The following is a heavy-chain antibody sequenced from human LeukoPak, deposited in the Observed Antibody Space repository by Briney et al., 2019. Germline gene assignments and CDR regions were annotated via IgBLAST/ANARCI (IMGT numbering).Heavy chain of an antibody. Sequence: GGSLRLSCAASGFTFSNYWMGWVRQAPGKGLEWVANIKQDGSEKYYVDSVKGRFTISRDNTKSSLYLQMNSLRDEDTAVYYCARSPSWAVAGSDFDYWGQGTLVTVSS. CDR3: ARSPSWAVAGSDFDY. CDR2: IKQDGSEK. D-gene: IGHD6-19*01. V-gene: IGHV3-7*01. J-gene: IGHJ4*02. CDR1: GFTFSNYW.